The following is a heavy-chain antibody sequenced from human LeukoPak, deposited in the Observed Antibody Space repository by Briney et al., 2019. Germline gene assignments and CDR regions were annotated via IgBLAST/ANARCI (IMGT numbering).Heavy chain of an antibody. J-gene: IGHJ4*02. Sequence: ASVKVSCKASGYTFTSYGISWVRQAPGQGLEWMGGIIPIFGTANYAQKFQGRVTITADESTSTAYMELSSLRSEDTAVYYCARALIAVASYFDYWGQGTLVTVSS. CDR3: ARALIAVASYFDY. CDR2: IIPIFGTA. D-gene: IGHD6-19*01. CDR1: GYTFTSYG. V-gene: IGHV1-69*13.